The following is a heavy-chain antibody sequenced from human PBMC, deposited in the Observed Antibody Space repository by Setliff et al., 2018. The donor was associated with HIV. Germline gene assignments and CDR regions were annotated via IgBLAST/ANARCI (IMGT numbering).Heavy chain of an antibody. Sequence: ASVKVSCKISGFTLNELSIQWVRQAPAKGLEWMGGFDPEAGEIIYAQKFQGRVTMTEDTTTDTAYMDLSSLSSEDTAVYYCATHPPYRSAWYMRSWGQGTLVTVSS. CDR2: FDPEAGEI. D-gene: IGHD6-19*01. CDR1: GFTLNELS. J-gene: IGHJ5*02. CDR3: ATHPPYRSAWYMRS. V-gene: IGHV1-24*01.